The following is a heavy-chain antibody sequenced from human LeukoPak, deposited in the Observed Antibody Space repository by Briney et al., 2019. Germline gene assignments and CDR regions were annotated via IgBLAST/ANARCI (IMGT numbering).Heavy chain of an antibody. Sequence: PGGSLRLSCAASGFTFSSYGMHCVRQAPGKGLEWVSVIWYDGSNRYYADSVKGRFTISRDNSKNTLYLQMNSLRAEDTAVYYCATPDSSGYYFQFDYWGQGTLVTVSS. V-gene: IGHV3-33*01. CDR3: ATPDSSGYYFQFDY. J-gene: IGHJ4*02. D-gene: IGHD3-22*01. CDR2: IWYDGSNR. CDR1: GFTFSSYG.